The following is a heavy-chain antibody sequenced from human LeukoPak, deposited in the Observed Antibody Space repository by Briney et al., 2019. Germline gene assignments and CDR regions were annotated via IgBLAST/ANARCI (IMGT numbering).Heavy chain of an antibody. V-gene: IGHV3-30*03. CDR2: ISYDGSNK. D-gene: IGHD2-15*01. Sequence: GRSLRLSCAASGFTFSSYGMHWVRQAPGKGLEWVAVISYDGSNKYYADSVKGRFTISRDNSKNTLYLQMNSLRAEDTAVYYCARDMRGYCSGGSCRYSALDYWGQGTLVTVSS. CDR3: ARDMRGYCSGGSCRYSALDY. J-gene: IGHJ4*02. CDR1: GFTFSSYG.